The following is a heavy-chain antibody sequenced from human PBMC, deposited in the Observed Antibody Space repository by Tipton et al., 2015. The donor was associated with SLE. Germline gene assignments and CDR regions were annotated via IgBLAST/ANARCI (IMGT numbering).Heavy chain of an antibody. D-gene: IGHD3-22*01. CDR1: GGSIRGYY. V-gene: IGHV4-59*01. CDR2: ISHSGSA. Sequence: GLVKPSETLSLTCTVSGGSIRGYYWSWIRQPPGNGLEWIGCISHSGSAIYNPSLKSRVTISIDTSKNQVSLKVSSVTAADTAIYYCAREMGFDSSGNYNPFEYWGQGTLVTVSS. CDR3: AREMGFDSSGNYNPFEY. J-gene: IGHJ4*02.